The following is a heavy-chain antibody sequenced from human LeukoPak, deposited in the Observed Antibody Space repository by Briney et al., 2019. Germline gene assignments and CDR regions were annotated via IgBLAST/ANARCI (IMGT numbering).Heavy chain of an antibody. CDR3: ARENARGAFDI. J-gene: IGHJ3*02. CDR2: ISSSSSYI. D-gene: IGHD1-1*01. Sequence: SGGSLRLSCAASGFTFSSYSMNWVRQAPGKGLEWVSSISSSSSYIYYADSVKGRFTISRDNAKNSLYLQMNSLRAEDTAVCYCARENARGAFDIWGQGTMVTVSS. V-gene: IGHV3-21*01. CDR1: GFTFSSYS.